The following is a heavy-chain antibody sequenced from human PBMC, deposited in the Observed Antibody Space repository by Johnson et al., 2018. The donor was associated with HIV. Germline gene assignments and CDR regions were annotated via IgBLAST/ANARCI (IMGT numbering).Heavy chain of an antibody. V-gene: IGHV3-30-3*01. CDR3: AGAPLRHDAFDI. J-gene: IGHJ3*02. CDR2: LSYDGGNK. D-gene: IGHD4-17*01. Sequence: QVQLVESGGGLVQPGGSLRLSCAASGFTFSSYAMHWVRQAPGKGLEWVAVLSYDGGNKYYADSVKGRFTISRDNSKNTLYLQMNSLRAEDTAVYYCAGAPLRHDAFDIWGQGTMVTVSS. CDR1: GFTFSSYA.